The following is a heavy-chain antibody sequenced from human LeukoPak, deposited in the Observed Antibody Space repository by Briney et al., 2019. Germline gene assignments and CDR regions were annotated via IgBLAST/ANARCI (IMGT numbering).Heavy chain of an antibody. V-gene: IGHV4-59*08. Sequence: SETLSLTCSVSGDSINNYYWNWIRQPPGKELEWIAYTHYTGNTKSNPSLKSRVTASVDTSKSQFSLKLSSVTAADTAVYYCAKWSSTLKAFDFWGQGILVIVSS. CDR3: AKWSSTLKAFDF. CDR1: GDSINNYY. CDR2: THYTGNT. D-gene: IGHD2-8*01. J-gene: IGHJ4*02.